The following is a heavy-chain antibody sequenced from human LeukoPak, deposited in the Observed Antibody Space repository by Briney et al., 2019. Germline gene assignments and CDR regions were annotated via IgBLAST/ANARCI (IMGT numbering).Heavy chain of an antibody. D-gene: IGHD4-17*01. J-gene: IGHJ4*02. CDR1: GGSISSYY. Sequence: SETLSLTCTVSGGSISSYYWSWIRQPPGKGLEWIGYIYYIGSTNYNPSLKSRVTISVDTSKNQFSLKLSSMTAADTAVYYCARTTAGYFDYWGQGTLVTVSS. CDR3: ARTTAGYFDY. CDR2: IYYIGST. V-gene: IGHV4-59*01.